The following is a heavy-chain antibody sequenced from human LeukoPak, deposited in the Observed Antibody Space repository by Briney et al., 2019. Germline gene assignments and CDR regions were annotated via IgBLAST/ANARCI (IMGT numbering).Heavy chain of an antibody. CDR3: ARAERYYGSGSFYWFDP. J-gene: IGHJ5*02. CDR2: IWYDGSNK. Sequence: AGGSLRLSCAASGFTFSSYGMHWVRQAPGKGLEWVAVIWYDGSNKYYADSVKGRFTISRDNSKNTLYLQMNSLRAEDTAAYYCARAERYYGSGSFYWFDPWGQGTLVTVSS. CDR1: GFTFSSYG. D-gene: IGHD3-10*01. V-gene: IGHV3-33*01.